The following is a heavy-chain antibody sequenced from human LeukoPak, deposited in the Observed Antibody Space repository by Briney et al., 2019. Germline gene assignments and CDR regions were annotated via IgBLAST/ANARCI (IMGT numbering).Heavy chain of an antibody. CDR3: ARDTQTYYYDSSGLEIDY. CDR2: ISSSYI. CDR1: GFTFSSYS. D-gene: IGHD3-22*01. Sequence: PGGSLRLSCAASGFTFSSYSMNWVRQAPGKRLEWVSSISSSYIYYADSVKGRFTISRDNAKNSLYLQMNSLRAEDTAVYYCARDTQTYYYDSSGLEIDYWGQGTLVTVSS. V-gene: IGHV3-21*01. J-gene: IGHJ4*02.